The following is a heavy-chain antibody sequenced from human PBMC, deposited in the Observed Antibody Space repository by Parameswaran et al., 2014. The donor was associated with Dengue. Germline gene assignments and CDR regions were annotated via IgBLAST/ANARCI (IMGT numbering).Heavy chain of an antibody. V-gene: IGHV1-3*01. CDR2: INVGNGNP. D-gene: IGHD3-16*01. J-gene: IGHJ4*02. CDR3: AREGYGGGGFDY. Sequence: WVRQAPGQRLEWMGWINVGNGNPKYPQNFQGRVTIMRDTSASTTYMELTSLRSEDTAVYYCAREGYGGGGFDYWGQGALVTVSS.